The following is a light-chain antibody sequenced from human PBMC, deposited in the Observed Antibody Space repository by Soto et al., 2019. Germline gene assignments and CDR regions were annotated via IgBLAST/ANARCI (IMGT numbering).Light chain of an antibody. V-gene: IGKV1-5*01. Sequence: DIEMTQSPSTLPVSVGDRVTITCRASESVGRFLAWYQQRPGKAPRILIYHASSLETGVPSRFSGSGSGTEFTLTISSLQPDDFAAYYCQHYNSYGTFGQGTKVDIK. CDR3: QHYNSYGT. CDR2: HAS. J-gene: IGKJ1*01. CDR1: ESVGRF.